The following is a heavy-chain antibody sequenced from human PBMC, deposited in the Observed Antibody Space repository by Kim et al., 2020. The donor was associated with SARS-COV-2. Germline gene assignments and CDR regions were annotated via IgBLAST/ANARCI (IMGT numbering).Heavy chain of an antibody. CDR1: GFTFSSYG. V-gene: IGHV3-30*18. CDR2: ISYDGSNK. J-gene: IGHJ6*02. D-gene: IGHD3-3*01. CDR3: AKDQDYYDFWSGYYTDSRYYYYYGMDV. Sequence: GGSLTLSCAASGFTFSSYGMHWVRQAPGKGLEWVAVISYDGSNKYYADSVKGRFTISRDNSKNTLYLQMNSLRAEDTAVYYCAKDQDYYDFWSGYYTDSRYYYYYGMDVWGQGTTVTVSS.